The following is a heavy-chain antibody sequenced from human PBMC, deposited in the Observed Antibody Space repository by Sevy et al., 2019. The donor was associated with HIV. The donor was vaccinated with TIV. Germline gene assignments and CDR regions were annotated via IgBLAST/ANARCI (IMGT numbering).Heavy chain of an antibody. D-gene: IGHD3-22*01. CDR3: ARAMDYYDSTGWGGYFDY. V-gene: IGHV4-4*02. CDR2: IYHSGST. Sequence: SETLSLTCAVSGGSISSSNWWSWVRQPPGKGLEWIGEIYHSGSTNYNPSLKSRVTISVDTSKNQFSLKLSSVTAADTAVYYCARAMDYYDSTGWGGYFDYWGQGTLVTVSS. CDR1: GGSISSSNW. J-gene: IGHJ4*02.